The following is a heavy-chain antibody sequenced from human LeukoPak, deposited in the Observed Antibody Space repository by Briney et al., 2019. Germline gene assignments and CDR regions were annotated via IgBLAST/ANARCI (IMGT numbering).Heavy chain of an antibody. CDR2: ISYDGSNK. Sequence: PGGSLRLSCAASGFTFSSYGMHWVRQAPGKGLEWVAVISYDGSNKYYADSVKGRFTISRDNSKNTLYLQMNSLRAEDTAVYYCAKGGRDYYDSSGYYYGYWGQGTLVTVSS. CDR3: AKGGRDYYDSSGYYYGY. CDR1: GFTFSSYG. J-gene: IGHJ4*02. D-gene: IGHD3-22*01. V-gene: IGHV3-30*18.